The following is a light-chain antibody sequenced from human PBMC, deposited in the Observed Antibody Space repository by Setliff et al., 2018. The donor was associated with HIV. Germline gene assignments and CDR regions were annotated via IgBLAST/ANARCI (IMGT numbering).Light chain of an antibody. CDR3: SSYRSGNTLV. CDR2: EVS. Sequence: QSALTQPPSAAGSPGQSVTISCTGTSRDVGGHEFVSWYQQHPGKAPKLMIYEVSNRPSGISNRFSGSKSGNTASLTISGLQAEDEADYYCSSYRSGNTLVFGTGTKVTVL. CDR1: SRDVGGHEF. J-gene: IGLJ1*01. V-gene: IGLV2-14*01.